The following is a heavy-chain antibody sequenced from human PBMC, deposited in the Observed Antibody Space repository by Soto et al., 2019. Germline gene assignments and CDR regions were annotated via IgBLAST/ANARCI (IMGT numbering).Heavy chain of an antibody. CDR1: GGSIGAGGYY. Sequence: QVQLQESGPGLVKPSQTLSLTCFVSGGSIGAGGYYWSWIRQHPGKGLEWIGYIYFSWSTYYNPSLKSRVTISVDTSNNQFSLKLTNVTAADTAVYFCATGPDGARFDFWGQGTLVTVSS. CDR2: IYFSWST. J-gene: IGHJ4*02. D-gene: IGHD2-8*01. CDR3: ATGPDGARFDF. V-gene: IGHV4-31*03.